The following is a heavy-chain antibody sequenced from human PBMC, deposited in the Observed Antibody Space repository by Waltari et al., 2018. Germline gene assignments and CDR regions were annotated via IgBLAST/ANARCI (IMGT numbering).Heavy chain of an antibody. D-gene: IGHD3-10*01. CDR3: VLMVRGVPDFDY. CDR1: GGSFSGYY. Sequence: QVQLQQWGAGLLKPSETLSLTCAVYGGSFSGYYWSWFRQPPGKGLEWIGEINHSGSTNYNPSLKSRVTISVDTSKNQFSLKLSSVTAADTAVYYCVLMVRGVPDFDYWGQGTLVTVSS. CDR2: INHSGST. J-gene: IGHJ4*02. V-gene: IGHV4-34*01.